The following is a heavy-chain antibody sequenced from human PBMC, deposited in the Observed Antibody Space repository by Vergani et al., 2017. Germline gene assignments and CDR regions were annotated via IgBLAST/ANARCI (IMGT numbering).Heavy chain of an antibody. V-gene: IGHV1-69*12. CDR1: GGTFSSYA. CDR3: AANLAPTRSASYYYYMDV. Sequence: QVQLVQSGAEVKKPGSSVKVSCKASGGTFSSYAISWVRQAPGQGLEWMGGIIPIFGTANYAQKFQGRVTITADESTSTAYMELSSLRSEDTAVYYCAANLAPTRSASYYYYMDVWGKGTTVTVSS. D-gene: IGHD4/OR15-4a*01. CDR2: IIPIFGTA. J-gene: IGHJ6*03.